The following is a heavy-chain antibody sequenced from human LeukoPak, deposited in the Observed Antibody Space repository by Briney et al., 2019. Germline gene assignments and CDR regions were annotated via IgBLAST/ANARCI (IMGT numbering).Heavy chain of an antibody. CDR2: ISYDGSNK. CDR1: GFTFSSYG. Sequence: HSGGSLRLSCAASGFTFSSYGMHWVRQAPGKGLEWVAVISYDGSNKYYADSVKGRFTISRDNSKNPLYLQMNSLRAEDTAVYYCAAMGSATIKENWFDPWGQGTLVTVSS. CDR3: AAMGSATIKENWFDP. V-gene: IGHV3-30*03. D-gene: IGHD5-12*01. J-gene: IGHJ5*02.